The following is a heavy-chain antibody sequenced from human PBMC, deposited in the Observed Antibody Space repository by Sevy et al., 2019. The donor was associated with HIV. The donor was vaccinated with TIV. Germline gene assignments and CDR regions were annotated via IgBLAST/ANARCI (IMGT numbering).Heavy chain of an antibody. D-gene: IGHD3-9*01. V-gene: IGHV3-30*04. CDR1: GFTFSSYA. Sequence: GESQKISCAASGFTFSSYAMHWVRQAPGKGLEWVAVISYDGSNKYYADSVKGRFTISRDNSKNTLYLQMNSLRAEDSAVYYCARQDGWGPGADILTGYPFDYWGQGTLVTVSS. CDR2: ISYDGSNK. CDR3: ARQDGWGPGADILTGYPFDY. J-gene: IGHJ4*02.